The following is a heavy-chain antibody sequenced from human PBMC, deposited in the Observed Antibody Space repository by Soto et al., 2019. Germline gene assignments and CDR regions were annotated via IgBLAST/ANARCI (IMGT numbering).Heavy chain of an antibody. Sequence: PGGSLRLSCAASGFTFSSYAMSWVRQAPGKGLEWVSAISGSGGSTYYADSVKGRFTISRDNSKNTLYLQMNSLRAEDTAVYYCAKDNYGDYGPPGYWFDPWGQGTLVTVSS. V-gene: IGHV3-23*01. CDR3: AKDNYGDYGPPGYWFDP. CDR2: ISGSGGST. J-gene: IGHJ5*02. D-gene: IGHD4-17*01. CDR1: GFTFSSYA.